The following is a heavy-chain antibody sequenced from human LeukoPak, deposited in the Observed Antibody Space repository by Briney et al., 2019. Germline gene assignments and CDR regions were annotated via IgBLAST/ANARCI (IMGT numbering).Heavy chain of an antibody. J-gene: IGHJ6*02. CDR2: INTGSSYT. CDR3: ARDRYFYHYGMDV. V-gene: IGHV3-11*05. CDR1: GFTFSDYY. Sequence: GGSLRLSCTASGFTFSDYYMSWIRQAPGKGLVWISYINTGSSYTNYADSVKGRFTTSRDNAKNSLYLQMNSLRAEDTAVYYCARDRYFYHYGMDVWGQGTTVTVSS.